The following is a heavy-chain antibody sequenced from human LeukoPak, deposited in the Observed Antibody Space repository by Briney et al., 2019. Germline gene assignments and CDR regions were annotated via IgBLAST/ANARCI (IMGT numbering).Heavy chain of an antibody. V-gene: IGHV1-69*13. Sequence: VASVKVSCKASGGTFSSYAISWVRQAPGQGLEWMGGIIPIFGTANYAQKFQGRVTITADESTSTAYMELSSLRSEDTAVYYCARDGYYYDSSGPGPDAFDIWGQGTMVTVSS. CDR1: GGTFSSYA. J-gene: IGHJ3*02. CDR2: IIPIFGTA. CDR3: ARDGYYYDSSGPGPDAFDI. D-gene: IGHD3-22*01.